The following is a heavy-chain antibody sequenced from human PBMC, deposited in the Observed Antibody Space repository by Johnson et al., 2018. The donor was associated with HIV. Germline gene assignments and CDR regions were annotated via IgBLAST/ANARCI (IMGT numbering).Heavy chain of an antibody. J-gene: IGHJ3*02. CDR2: ISYDGSNK. Sequence: QVQLVESGGGVVRPGRSLRLSCAASGFTFSSYGMHWVRQAPGKGLEWVAVISYDGSNKYYADSVKGRFTISRDNSKNTLYLQMNSLRAEDTAVYCCAEEVVGGWGGDAVDIWGQGTMVTVSS. D-gene: IGHD2-15*01. CDR3: AEEVVGGWGGDAVDI. CDR1: GFTFSSYG. V-gene: IGHV3-30*18.